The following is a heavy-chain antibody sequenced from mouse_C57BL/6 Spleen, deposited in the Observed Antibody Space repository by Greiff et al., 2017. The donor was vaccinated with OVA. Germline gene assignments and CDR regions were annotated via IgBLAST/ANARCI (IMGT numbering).Heavy chain of an antibody. V-gene: IGHV3-6*01. D-gene: IGHD1-1*01. CDR1: GYSITSGYY. J-gene: IGHJ1*03. CDR2: ISYDGSN. CDR3: ARGGTTVVEGYWYFDV. Sequence: EVQLKESGPGLVKPSQSLSLTCSVTGYSITSGYYWNWIRQFPGNKLEWMGYISYDGSNNYNPSLKNRISITRDTSKNQFFLKLNSVTTEDTATYYCARGGTTVVEGYWYFDVWGTGTTVTVSS.